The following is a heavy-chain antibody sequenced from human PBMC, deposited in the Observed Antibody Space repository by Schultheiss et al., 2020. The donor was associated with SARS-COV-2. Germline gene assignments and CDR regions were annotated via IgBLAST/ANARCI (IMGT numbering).Heavy chain of an antibody. J-gene: IGHJ6*03. V-gene: IGHV4-34*01. Sequence: SETLSLTCTVSGGSISTSYWSWIRQPPGKGLEWIGEINHSGSTNYNPSLKSRVTISVDTSKNQFSLKLSSVTAADTAVYYCARDLRFGELTLGYYYYYMDVWGKGTTVTVSS. CDR1: GGSISTSY. CDR3: ARDLRFGELTLGYYYYYMDV. D-gene: IGHD3-10*01. CDR2: INHSGST.